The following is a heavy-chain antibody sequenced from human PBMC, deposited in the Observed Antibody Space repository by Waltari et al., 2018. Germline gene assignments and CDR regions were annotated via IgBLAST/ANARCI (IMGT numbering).Heavy chain of an antibody. CDR1: GVTLGNYG. CDR3: AREYSRICFHALDG. V-gene: IGHV3-33*05. J-gene: IGHJ6*02. CDR2: IQYDGSIK. D-gene: IGHD6-13*01. Sequence: QVHVVESGGGVVQPGGSLRLPCAASGVTLGNYGMHWVRQAPGKGLEWVAVIQYDGSIKNYADSVKGRFTISRENSKNTLYLEMKSLRAEDTAVYYCAREYSRICFHALDGWGQGTAVTVSS.